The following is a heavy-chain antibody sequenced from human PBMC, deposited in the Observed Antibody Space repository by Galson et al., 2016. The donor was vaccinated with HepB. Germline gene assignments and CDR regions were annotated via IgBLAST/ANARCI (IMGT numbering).Heavy chain of an antibody. J-gene: IGHJ5*02. D-gene: IGHD2-2*01. Sequence: SVKVSCKASGYSFTSYGISWVRQAPGQGLEWMGWISPNAGDTNYARKFQGRVTLTTDTSTSPAYMELRSLTSIDTAVYYCARDFEYRGSISRYVDCFDPWGQGTLVTVFS. CDR3: ARDFEYRGSISRYVDCFDP. CDR2: ISPNAGDT. CDR1: GYSFTSYG. V-gene: IGHV1-18*01.